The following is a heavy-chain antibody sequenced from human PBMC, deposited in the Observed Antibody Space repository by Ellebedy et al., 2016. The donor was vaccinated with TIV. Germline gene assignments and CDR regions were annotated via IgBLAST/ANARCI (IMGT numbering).Heavy chain of an antibody. CDR2: FDPEDGET. J-gene: IGHJ4*02. D-gene: IGHD2-21*01. Sequence: ASVKVSCKVSGYTLTELSMHWVRQAPGKGLEWMGGFDPEDGETIYAQKFQGWVTMTRDTSISTAYMELSRLRSDDTAVYYCARGMRQGLWWPYFDYWGQGTLVTVSS. V-gene: IGHV1-24*01. CDR1: GYTLTELS. CDR3: ARGMRQGLWWPYFDY.